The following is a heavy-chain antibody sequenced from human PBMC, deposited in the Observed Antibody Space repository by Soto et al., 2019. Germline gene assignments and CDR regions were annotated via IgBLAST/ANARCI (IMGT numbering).Heavy chain of an antibody. J-gene: IGHJ3*02. CDR2: IYPGDSDT. D-gene: IGHD2-15*01. Sequence: PGESLKISCKGSGYSFTSYWIGWVRQMPGKGLEWMGIIYPGDSDTRYSPSFQGQVTISADKSISTAYLQWSSLKASDTAMYYCARIGGCSGGSCYSDDAFDIWGQGTMVTVS. V-gene: IGHV5-51*01. CDR3: ARIGGCSGGSCYSDDAFDI. CDR1: GYSFTSYW.